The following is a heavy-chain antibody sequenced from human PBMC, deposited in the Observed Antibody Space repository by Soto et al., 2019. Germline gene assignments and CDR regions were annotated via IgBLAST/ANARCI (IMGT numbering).Heavy chain of an antibody. CDR1: GGSISRSNW. D-gene: IGHD1-20*01. Sequence: QVQMQESGPGLVKPSGTLSLSCAVSGGSISRSNWWTWVRQPPGKGLEWIGDIHYSGTTNYNPSLKSRVTILVDTSENQFSLKLTSVTAADTAVYYCARFSVDYNFDSWGQGTLVTVSS. CDR3: ARFSVDYNFDS. J-gene: IGHJ4*02. V-gene: IGHV4-4*02. CDR2: IHYSGTT.